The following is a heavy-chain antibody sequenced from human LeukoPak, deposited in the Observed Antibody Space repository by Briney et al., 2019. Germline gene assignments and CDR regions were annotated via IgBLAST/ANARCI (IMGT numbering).Heavy chain of an antibody. Sequence: ASVKVSCKASGYTFTGYYMHWVRQAPGQGLEWMGWINPNSGGTNYAQKSQGRVTMTRDTTISTAYMELSRLRSDDTAVYYCARDYYGSGSYYSAGEIDYWGQGTLVTVSS. D-gene: IGHD3-10*01. CDR1: GYTFTGYY. CDR2: INPNSGGT. CDR3: ARDYYGSGSYYSAGEIDY. V-gene: IGHV1-2*02. J-gene: IGHJ4*02.